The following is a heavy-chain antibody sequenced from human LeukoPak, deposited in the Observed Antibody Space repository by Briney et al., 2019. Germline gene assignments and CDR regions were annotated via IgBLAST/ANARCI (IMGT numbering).Heavy chain of an antibody. CDR3: AKTTTGYSSGRFPGWPVDY. CDR1: GFSFISYG. Sequence: GGSLRLSCAASGFSFISYGMHWVRQAPGKGLEWVSGIFGSGGSTHYADSVKGRFTISRDNSKNTVYLQMNSLRAEDTAVYYCAKTTTGYSSGRFPGWPVDYWGQGTLVTVSS. CDR2: IFGSGGST. D-gene: IGHD6-19*01. V-gene: IGHV3-23*01. J-gene: IGHJ4*02.